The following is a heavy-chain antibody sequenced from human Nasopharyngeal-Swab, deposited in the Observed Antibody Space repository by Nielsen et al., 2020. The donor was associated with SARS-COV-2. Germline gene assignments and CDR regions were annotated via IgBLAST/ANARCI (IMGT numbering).Heavy chain of an antibody. CDR3: ARGLDSSSWLDY. Sequence: ASVKVSCKASGYTFTSYDINWVRQATGQGLEWMGWMNPNSGNTGYAQKFQGRVTMTRNTSISTAYMELSSLRSEDTAVYYCARGLDSSSWLDYWGQGTLATVSS. CDR1: GYTFTSYD. CDR2: MNPNSGNT. D-gene: IGHD6-13*01. J-gene: IGHJ4*02. V-gene: IGHV1-8*01.